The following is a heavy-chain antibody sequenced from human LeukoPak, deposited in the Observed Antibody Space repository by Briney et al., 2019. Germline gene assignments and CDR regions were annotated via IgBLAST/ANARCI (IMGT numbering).Heavy chain of an antibody. Sequence: PGGSLRLSCAASGFAFSSYAMNWVRQAPGKGLEWVSGISGSGGSTYYADSVKGRFTISRDNSKNMLYLQMNSLRAEDTALYYCAKDQNYESSGYYGGFDYWGQGTLVTVSS. CDR3: AKDQNYESSGYYGGFDY. D-gene: IGHD3-22*01. J-gene: IGHJ4*02. CDR1: GFAFSSYA. V-gene: IGHV3-23*01. CDR2: ISGSGGST.